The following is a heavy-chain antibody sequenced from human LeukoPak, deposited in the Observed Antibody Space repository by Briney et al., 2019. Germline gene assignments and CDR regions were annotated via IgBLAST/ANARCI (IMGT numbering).Heavy chain of an antibody. J-gene: IGHJ6*03. CDR3: ARGESSTSTLYYYYYYMDV. D-gene: IGHD6-6*01. CDR1: GGSISSGSYY. V-gene: IGHV4-61*02. Sequence: PSETLSLTCTVSGGSISSGSYYWSWIRQPAGKGPEWIGRIYTSGSTNYNPSLKSRVTISVDTSKKQFSLKLSSVTAADTAMYYCARGESSTSTLYYYYYYMDVWGKGTTVTVSS. CDR2: IYTSGST.